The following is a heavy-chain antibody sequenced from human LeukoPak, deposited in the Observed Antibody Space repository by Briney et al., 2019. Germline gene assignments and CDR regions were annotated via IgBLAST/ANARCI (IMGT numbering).Heavy chain of an antibody. J-gene: IGHJ4*02. CDR3: ARHRSGDIVVVPAAING. Sequence: SETLSLTCTVSGGSMSSYYWSWIRQPPGEGLEWIGSIYYSGSTYYNPSLKSRVTISVDTSKNQFSLKLSSVTAADTAVYYCARHRSGDIVVVPAAINGWGQGTLVTVSS. D-gene: IGHD2-2*02. CDR2: IYYSGST. CDR1: GGSMSSYY. V-gene: IGHV4-39*01.